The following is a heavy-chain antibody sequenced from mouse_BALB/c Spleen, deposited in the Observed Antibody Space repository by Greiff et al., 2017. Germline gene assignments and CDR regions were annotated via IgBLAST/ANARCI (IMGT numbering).Heavy chain of an antibody. CDR3: ARGLYGNYVGYAMDY. Sequence: QVQLQQSGAELMKPGASVKISCKATGYTFSSYWIEWVKQRPGHGLEWIGEILPGSGSTNYNEKFKGKATFTADTSSNTAYMQLSSLTSEDSAVYYCARGLYGNYVGYAMDYWGQGTSVTVSS. D-gene: IGHD2-1*01. J-gene: IGHJ4*01. V-gene: IGHV1-9*01. CDR2: ILPGSGST. CDR1: GYTFSSYW.